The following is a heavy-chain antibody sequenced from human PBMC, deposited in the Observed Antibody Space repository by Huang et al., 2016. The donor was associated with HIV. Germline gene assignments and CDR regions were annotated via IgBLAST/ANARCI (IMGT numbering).Heavy chain of an antibody. CDR1: GFTFSSFG. Sequence: QVQLVESGGGAVQPGGSLRLSCSAAGFTFSSFGMHWVRQPPGPGLQWLTFIRYDGSKTTYAESVKGRFTISRDNSDNTLFLQMDTLTSDDTAMYYCAKDEKKFCTGGSCNPSNIDSWGQGTLVTVSS. J-gene: IGHJ4*02. D-gene: IGHD2-8*02. V-gene: IGHV3-30*02. CDR3: AKDEKKFCTGGSCNPSNIDS. CDR2: IRYDGSKT.